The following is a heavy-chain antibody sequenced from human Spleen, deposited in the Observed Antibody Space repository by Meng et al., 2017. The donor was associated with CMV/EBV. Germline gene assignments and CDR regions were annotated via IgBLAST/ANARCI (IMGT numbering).Heavy chain of an antibody. Sequence: SVVSISSANYSWSWIRQHPGKGLEWIGYIYYSGNTYYNPSLKSRVTISVDTSKNQFSLKLSSVTAADTAVYYCARVGDYTAPYFDSWGQGTLVTVSS. CDR3: ARVGDYTAPYFDS. CDR1: VVSISSANYS. J-gene: IGHJ4*02. V-gene: IGHV4-31*02. D-gene: IGHD4-11*01. CDR2: IYYSGNT.